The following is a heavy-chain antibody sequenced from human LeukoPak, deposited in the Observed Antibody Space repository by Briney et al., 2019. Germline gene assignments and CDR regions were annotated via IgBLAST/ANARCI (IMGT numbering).Heavy chain of an antibody. CDR3: ARVAGNCGGDCYRLVY. CDR2: MNPNSGNT. D-gene: IGHD2-21*01. CDR1: GYTFTTYD. Sequence: GASVKVSCKASGYTFTTYDIDWMRHATGQGLEWMAWMNPNSGNTGYAQKFQGRVTMTRNTSISTAYMELSSLRSEDTAVYYCARVAGNCGGDCYRLVYWGQGTLVTVAS. V-gene: IGHV1-8*01. J-gene: IGHJ4*02.